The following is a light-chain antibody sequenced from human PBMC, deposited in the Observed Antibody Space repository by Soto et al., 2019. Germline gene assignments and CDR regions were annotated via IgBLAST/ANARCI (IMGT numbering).Light chain of an antibody. V-gene: IGKV1-5*03. CDR2: KAS. Sequence: DIQMTQSPSTLSASVGDRVTVTCRASQSISSWLAWYQQKPGKAPKLLIYKASTLESGVPSRFSGSGSWTDFTLTIRSLQPDYFATYYCQQYNTFWTFGPGTKVDIK. CDR1: QSISSW. CDR3: QQYNTFWT. J-gene: IGKJ1*01.